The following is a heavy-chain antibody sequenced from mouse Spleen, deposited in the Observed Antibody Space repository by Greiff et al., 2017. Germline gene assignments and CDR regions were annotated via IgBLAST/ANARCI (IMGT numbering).Heavy chain of an antibody. CDR2: INPSSGYT. V-gene: IGHV1-4*01. D-gene: IGHD2-5*01. Sequence: VQLQQSGAELARPGASVKMSCKASGYTFTSYTMHWVKQRPGQGLEWIGYINPSSGYTKYNQKFKDKATLTADKSSSTAYMQLSSLTSEDSAVYYCARKSNANFDYWGQGTTLTVSS. J-gene: IGHJ2*01. CDR1: GYTFTSYT. CDR3: ARKSNANFDY.